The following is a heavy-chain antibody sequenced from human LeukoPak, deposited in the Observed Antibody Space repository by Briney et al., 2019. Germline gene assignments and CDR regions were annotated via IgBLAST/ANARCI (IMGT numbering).Heavy chain of an antibody. D-gene: IGHD6-13*01. V-gene: IGHV4-59*01. CDR2: IYYSGST. Sequence: PSETLSLTCTVSGGSISSYYWSWILQPPGKGLEWIGYIYYSGSTNYNPSLKSRVTISVDTSKNQFSLKLSSVTAADTAVYYCARGIAAAGSDYYYYYMDVWGKGTTVTVSS. J-gene: IGHJ6*03. CDR1: GGSISSYY. CDR3: ARGIAAAGSDYYYYYMDV.